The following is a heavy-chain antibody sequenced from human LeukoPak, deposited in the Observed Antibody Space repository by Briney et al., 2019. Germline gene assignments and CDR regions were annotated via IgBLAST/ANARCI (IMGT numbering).Heavy chain of an antibody. CDR3: ATYGPLNSGSYQGYFDY. D-gene: IGHD1-26*01. CDR2: IIPIFGTA. J-gene: IGHJ4*02. Sequence: GASVKVSCKASGGTFSSYAISWVRQAPGQGLEWMGRIIPIFGTANYAQKFQGRVTITADKSTSTAYMELSSLRSEDTAVYYCATYGPLNSGSYQGYFDYWGQGTLVTVSS. CDR1: GGTFSSYA. V-gene: IGHV1-69*06.